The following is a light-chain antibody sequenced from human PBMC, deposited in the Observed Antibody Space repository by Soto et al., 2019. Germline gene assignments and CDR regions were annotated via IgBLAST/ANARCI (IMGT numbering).Light chain of an antibody. CDR2: WAS. V-gene: IGKV4-1*01. CDR3: QQYYSSPPT. J-gene: IGKJ2*01. CDR1: QSVLYSSNNKNY. Sequence: DIVMTQSPDSLAVSLGERAIINCKSSQSVLYSSNNKNYLAWYQKKTGQPPKLLIYWASTRESGVPDRFSVSGSATDFALTISSLQAEDLSVSYCQQYYSSPPTFGHRTKLEIK.